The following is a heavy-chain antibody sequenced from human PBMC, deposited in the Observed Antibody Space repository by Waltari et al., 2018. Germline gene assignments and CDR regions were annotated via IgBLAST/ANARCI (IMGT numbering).Heavy chain of an antibody. V-gene: IGHV3-23*03. CDR2: IYSGGST. CDR1: GFTFSSYA. Sequence: EVQLLESGGGLVQPGGSLRLSCAASGFTFSSYAMSWVRQAPGKGLEWVSVIYSGGSTYYADSVKGRFTISRDNSKNTLYLQMNSLRAEDTAVYYCANTGGGYYFDYWGQGTLVTVSS. CDR3: ANTGGGYYFDY. D-gene: IGHD3-16*01. J-gene: IGHJ4*02.